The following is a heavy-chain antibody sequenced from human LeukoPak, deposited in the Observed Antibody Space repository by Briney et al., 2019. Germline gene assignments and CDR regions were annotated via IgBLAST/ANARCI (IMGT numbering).Heavy chain of an antibody. J-gene: IGHJ4*02. V-gene: IGHV3-7*03. CDR2: INHNGNVN. D-gene: IGHD3/OR15-3a*01. CDR3: ARGGGLDV. Sequence: GGSLRLSCAASGFTFSSYWMNWARQAPGKGLEWVASINHNGNVNYYVDSVKGRFTISRDNAKNSLYLQMSNLRAEDTAVYFCARGGGLDVWGQGALVTDSS. CDR1: GFTFSSYW.